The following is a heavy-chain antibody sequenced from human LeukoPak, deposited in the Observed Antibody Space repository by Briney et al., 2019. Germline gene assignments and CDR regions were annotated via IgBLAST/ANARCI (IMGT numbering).Heavy chain of an antibody. V-gene: IGHV1-24*01. CDR3: ATNGEKYDILTGYYARGRWFDP. Sequence: ASVKVSCKVSGYTLKDLPIHWVRQAPGKGLEWMGGFDPEDGGTLAQKFQGRVTMTEDTSTDTAYMELSSLRSEDTAVYYCATNGEKYDILTGYYARGRWFDPWGQGTLVTVSS. D-gene: IGHD3-9*01. J-gene: IGHJ5*02. CDR1: GYTLKDLP. CDR2: FDPEDGGT.